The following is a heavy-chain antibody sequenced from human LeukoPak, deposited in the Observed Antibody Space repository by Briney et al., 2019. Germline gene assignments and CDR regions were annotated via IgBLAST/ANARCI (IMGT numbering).Heavy chain of an antibody. CDR3: TSGLYYDSWSDLFDY. J-gene: IGHJ4*02. CDR1: GFTFGDYA. CDR2: TRRKAKGGTT. D-gene: IGHD3-3*01. V-gene: IGHV3-49*04. Sequence: PGRSLRLSCTASGFTFGDYAMSWVRQAPGKGPEWVGFTRRKAKGGTTEYAASVKGRFTISRDDSKSIAYLQMNSLKTEDTAVYYCTSGLYYDSWSDLFDYWGQGTLVTVSS.